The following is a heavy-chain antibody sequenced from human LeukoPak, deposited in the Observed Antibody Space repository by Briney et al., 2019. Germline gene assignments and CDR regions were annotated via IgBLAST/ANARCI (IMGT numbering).Heavy chain of an antibody. CDR2: IYPGDSDT. Sequence: GESLKISCKCSGYSFTNYWIGWVRQMPGKGMEWMGIIYPGDSDTRYSPSFQGQVTISADKSITTAYLQWSSLKASDTAMYYCARRGYCATTTCYRLFDYWGQGTLVTVSS. J-gene: IGHJ4*02. CDR3: ARRGYCATTTCYRLFDY. V-gene: IGHV5-51*01. D-gene: IGHD2-2*01. CDR1: GYSFTNYW.